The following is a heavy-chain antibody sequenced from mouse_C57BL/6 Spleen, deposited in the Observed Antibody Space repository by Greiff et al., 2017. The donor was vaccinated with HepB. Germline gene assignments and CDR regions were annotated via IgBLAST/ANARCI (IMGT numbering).Heavy chain of an antibody. V-gene: IGHV14-1*01. D-gene: IGHD1-1*01. CDR3: TFYGSSYDFDV. J-gene: IGHJ1*03. CDR2: IDPEDGDT. CDR1: GFNIKDYY. Sequence: EVQLQQSGAELVRPGASVKLSCTASGFNIKDYYMHWVKQRPEQGLEWIGRIDPEDGDTDYAPKFQGKATLTADTSSNTAYLQLSSLTSEDTAVYYCTFYGSSYDFDVWGTGTTVTVSS.